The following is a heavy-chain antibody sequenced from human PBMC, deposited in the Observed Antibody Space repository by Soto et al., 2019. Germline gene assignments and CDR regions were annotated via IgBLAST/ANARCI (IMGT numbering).Heavy chain of an antibody. D-gene: IGHD3-10*01. V-gene: IGHV3-48*02. CDR1: GFTFSGYS. CDR2: ISSGSKTI. J-gene: IGHJ4*02. CDR3: VREDSLGVRSFDY. Sequence: GGSLRLSCAASGFTFSGYSVNWVRLAPGKGLEWVSYISSGSKTIYYADSVKGRFIVSRDNAKNSQYLQMNSLRDEDTAVYYCVREDSLGVRSFDYWGQGTLVTVSS.